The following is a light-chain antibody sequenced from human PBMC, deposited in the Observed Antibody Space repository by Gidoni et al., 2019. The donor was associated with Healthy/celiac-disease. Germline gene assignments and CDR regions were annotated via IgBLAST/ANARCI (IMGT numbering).Light chain of an antibody. J-gene: IGKJ4*01. CDR3: QQRSNWSLT. CDR1: QSVSSY. CDR2: DAS. V-gene: IGKV3-11*01. Sequence: ELVLTQSPATLSLSPVERATLSCRASQSVSSYLAWYQQKPGQAPRLLIYDASNRATGIPARFSGSGSGTDFTLTISSLEPEDFAVYYCQQRSNWSLTFGGGTKVEIK.